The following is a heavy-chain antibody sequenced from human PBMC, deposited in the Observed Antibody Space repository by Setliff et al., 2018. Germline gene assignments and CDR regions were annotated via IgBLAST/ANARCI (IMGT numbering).Heavy chain of an antibody. J-gene: IGHJ5*02. CDR1: GGSINRDY. Sequence: SETLSLTCSVSGGSINRDYWNWIRQPPGKGLEWLGYIHYSGNTNYNPSLKSRVTISIDMSKNQFSLKLSSATAADTAVYFCAAVGIDAGGGWFDPWGHGIPVTVSS. CDR3: AAVGIDAGGGWFDP. D-gene: IGHD1-26*01. V-gene: IGHV4-59*01. CDR2: IHYSGNT.